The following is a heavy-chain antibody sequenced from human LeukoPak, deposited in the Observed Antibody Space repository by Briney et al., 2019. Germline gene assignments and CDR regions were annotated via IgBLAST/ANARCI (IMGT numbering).Heavy chain of an antibody. CDR1: GFTFNNYA. V-gene: IGHV3-23*01. D-gene: IGHD6-19*01. J-gene: IGHJ6*02. CDR3: AKAGGIAVAGTLYYYYGMDV. CDR2: ISGSGGST. Sequence: PGGSLRLSCAASGFTFNNYAMSWVRQAPGKGLEWVSAISGSGGSTYYADSVKGRFTISRDNSKNTLYLQMNSLRAEDTAVYYCAKAGGIAVAGTLYYYYGMDVWGQGTTVTVSS.